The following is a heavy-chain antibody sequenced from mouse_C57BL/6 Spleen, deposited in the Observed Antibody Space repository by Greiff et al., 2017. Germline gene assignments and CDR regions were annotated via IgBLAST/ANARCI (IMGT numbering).Heavy chain of an antibody. CDR2: ILPGSGST. V-gene: IGHV1-9*01. J-gene: IGHJ1*03. D-gene: IGHD1-1*01. CDR1: GYTFTGYW. Sequence: QVQLQQSGAELMKPGASVKLSCKATGYTFTGYWIEWVKQRPGHGLEWIGEILPGSGSTNYNEKFKGKATFTADTSSNTAYMQLSSLTTEDSASYYCARDEDYYGSSYRYFDVWGTGTTVTVSS. CDR3: ARDEDYYGSSYRYFDV.